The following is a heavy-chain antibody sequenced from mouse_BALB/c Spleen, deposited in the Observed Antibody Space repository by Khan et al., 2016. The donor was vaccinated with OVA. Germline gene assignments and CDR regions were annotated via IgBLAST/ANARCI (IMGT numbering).Heavy chain of an antibody. CDR1: GYTFTDFT. J-gene: IGHJ3*01. Sequence: QVQLKESGAELVRPGVSVKISCKGSGYTFTDFTMHWVKQSHAKSLEWIGVVNTYYGDATYNQKFKGKATMTVDKSSTTAYMELARLTSEDSAIXYRGRGGGGDRFAYWGQGTLVTVSA. V-gene: IGHV1S137*01. CDR2: VNTYYGDA. CDR3: GRGGGGDRFAY.